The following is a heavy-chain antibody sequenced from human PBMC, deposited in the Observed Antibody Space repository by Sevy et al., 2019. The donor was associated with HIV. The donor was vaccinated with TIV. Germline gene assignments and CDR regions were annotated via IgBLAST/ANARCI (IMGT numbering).Heavy chain of an antibody. D-gene: IGHD1-26*01. Sequence: GESLKISCKGSGYSFTSYWIGWVRQMPGKGLEWMGIIYPGDSDTRYNPSFQGQVTISADKSISTAYLQWSSLRASDTAMYYCAIMKQTGKSGSYGYNWFDPWGQGTLVTVSS. CDR3: AIMKQTGKSGSYGYNWFDP. CDR1: GYSFTSYW. CDR2: IYPGDSDT. J-gene: IGHJ5*02. V-gene: IGHV5-51*01.